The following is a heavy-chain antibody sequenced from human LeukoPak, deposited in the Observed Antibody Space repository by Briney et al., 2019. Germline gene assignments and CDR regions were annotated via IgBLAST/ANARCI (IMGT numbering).Heavy chain of an antibody. CDR1: GFTFSSYA. V-gene: IGHV3-30-3*01. CDR3: AKGQHCSSTSCYVIGAFDI. J-gene: IGHJ3*02. Sequence: PGGSLRLSCAASGFTFSSYAMHWVRQAPGKGLEWVAVISYDGSNKYYADSVKGRFTISRDNSKNTLYLQMNSLRADDTAVYFCAKGQHCSSTSCYVIGAFDIWGQGTMVTVSS. CDR2: ISYDGSNK. D-gene: IGHD2-2*01.